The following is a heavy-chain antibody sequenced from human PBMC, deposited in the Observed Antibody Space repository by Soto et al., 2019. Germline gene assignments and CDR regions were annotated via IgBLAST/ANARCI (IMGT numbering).Heavy chain of an antibody. CDR2: ISSSSSYT. CDR1: GFTFSDYY. D-gene: IGHD3-22*01. CDR3: ARSITDYYDSSGYYDDY. V-gene: IGHV3-11*03. Sequence: GGSLRLSCAASGFTFSDYYMSWIRQAPGKGLEWVSYISSSSSYTNYADSVKGRFTISRDNARNSLYLQMNSLRAEDTAVYYCARSITDYYDSSGYYDDYWGQGTLVTVSS. J-gene: IGHJ4*02.